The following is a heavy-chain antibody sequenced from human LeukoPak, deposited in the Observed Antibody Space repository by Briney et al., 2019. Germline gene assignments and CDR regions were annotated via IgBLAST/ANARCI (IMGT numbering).Heavy chain of an antibody. CDR2: ISASGGST. J-gene: IGHJ4*02. CDR1: GFTFTTYE. V-gene: IGHV3-23*01. CDR3: AKDRGYSGYEVSDY. D-gene: IGHD5-12*01. Sequence: PGGSLRLSCAASGFTFTTYEMNWVRQTPGKGLEWVSAISASGGSTYYADSAKGRFTISRDNSKNTLYLEMNSLRAEDTAVFYCAKDRGYSGYEVSDYWGQGTLVTVSS.